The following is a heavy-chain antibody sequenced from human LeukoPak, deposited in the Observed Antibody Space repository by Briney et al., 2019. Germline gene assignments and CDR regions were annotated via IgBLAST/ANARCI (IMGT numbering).Heavy chain of an antibody. J-gene: IGHJ4*02. CDR1: GGSISSSSYY. CDR2: IYYSGST. Sequence: SETLSLTCTVSGGSISSSSYYWGWIRQPPGKGLEWIGSIYYSGSTYYNPSLKSRVTISVDRSKNQFSLKLSSVTAADTAVYYCARGGYYDSSALNWGQGTLVTVSS. D-gene: IGHD3-22*01. V-gene: IGHV4-39*07. CDR3: ARGGYYDSSALN.